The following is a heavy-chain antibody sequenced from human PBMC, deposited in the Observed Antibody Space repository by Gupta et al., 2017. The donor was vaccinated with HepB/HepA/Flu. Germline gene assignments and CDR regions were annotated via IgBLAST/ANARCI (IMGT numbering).Heavy chain of an antibody. D-gene: IGHD3-22*01. V-gene: IGHV4-39*01. Sequence: QLQLQESGPGLVKPSETLSLTCTVSGGSISSSSYYWGWIRPPPGKGLEWIGSIYYSGSTYYNPSLKSRVTISVDTSKNQFSLKLSSVTAADTAVYYCARHQAGDSSGYYGYYFDYWGQGTLVTVSS. CDR2: IYYSGST. CDR1: GGSISSSSYY. CDR3: ARHQAGDSSGYYGYYFDY. J-gene: IGHJ4*02.